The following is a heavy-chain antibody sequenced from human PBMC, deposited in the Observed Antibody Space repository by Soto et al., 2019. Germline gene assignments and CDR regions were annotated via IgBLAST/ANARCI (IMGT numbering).Heavy chain of an antibody. V-gene: IGHV3-9*01. D-gene: IGHD2-2*01. CDR2: VTWNSGKI. CDR3: VKDSYADFHRVLSTAEYFFDY. J-gene: IGHJ4*01. Sequence: EVQLVESGGGLVRPGRSLRLSFTASGFTFDDYAMHWVRQALGRGLEGVSGVTWNSGKIAYADSVKGRFTIARDDDNNSLYLQMNSLRPEDTALYYCVKDSYADFHRVLSTAEYFFDYWGHGTLVTVSS. CDR1: GFTFDDYA.